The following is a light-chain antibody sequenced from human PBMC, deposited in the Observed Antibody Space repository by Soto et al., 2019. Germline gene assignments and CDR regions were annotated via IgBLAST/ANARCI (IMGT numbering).Light chain of an antibody. J-gene: IGLJ3*02. Sequence: QSVLTQPASVSGSPGQSITISCTGTSSDVGKYNLVSWYQQHPGKAPKLMIYEGSKRPSGVSNRFSGSKSGNTASLTISGLQAEDEADYFCCSYAGSSTWVFGGGTQLTVL. CDR2: EGS. CDR1: SSDVGKYNL. V-gene: IGLV2-23*01. CDR3: CSYAGSSTWV.